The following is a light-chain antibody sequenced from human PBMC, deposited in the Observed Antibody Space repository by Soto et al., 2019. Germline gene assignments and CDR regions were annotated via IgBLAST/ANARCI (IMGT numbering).Light chain of an antibody. CDR1: QSVLHSSRNKND. Sequence: DIVMTQSPDSLAVSLGERATINCKSSQSVLHSSRNKNDLAWYQQKPGQPPKLLISWASTRESGVPDRFSGSGSGTDFTLPISSLQAEDVAVYYCQQYFSTPFTFGPGTKVYI. CDR3: QQYFSTPFT. CDR2: WAS. V-gene: IGKV4-1*01. J-gene: IGKJ3*01.